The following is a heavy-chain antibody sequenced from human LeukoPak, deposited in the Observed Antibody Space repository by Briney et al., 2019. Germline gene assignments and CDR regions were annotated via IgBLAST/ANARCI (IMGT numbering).Heavy chain of an antibody. CDR2: IWYDGSNK. D-gene: IGHD6-13*01. CDR1: GFTFSSYG. Sequence: GGSLRLSCAASGFTFSSYGMHWVRQAPGKGLEWVAVIWYDGSNKYYADSVKGRFTISRDNSKNTLYLQMNSLRAEDTAVYYCAKDHTAKGIAAAGVFDYWGQGTLVTVS. J-gene: IGHJ4*02. V-gene: IGHV3-33*06. CDR3: AKDHTAKGIAAAGVFDY.